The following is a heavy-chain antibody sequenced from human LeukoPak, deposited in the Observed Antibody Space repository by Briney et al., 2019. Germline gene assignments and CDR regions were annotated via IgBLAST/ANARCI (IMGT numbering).Heavy chain of an antibody. D-gene: IGHD2-15*01. J-gene: IGHJ5*02. CDR3: ARDPAGLCSGGSCYRWFDP. V-gene: IGHV3-21*01. Sequence: PGGSLRLSCAAPGFTFSSYSMNWVRQARGKGLEWVSSISSSSSYIYYADSVKGRFTISRDNAKNSLYLQMNSLRAEDTAVYYCARDPAGLCSGGSCYRWFDPWGQGTLVTVSS. CDR2: ISSSSSYI. CDR1: GFTFSSYS.